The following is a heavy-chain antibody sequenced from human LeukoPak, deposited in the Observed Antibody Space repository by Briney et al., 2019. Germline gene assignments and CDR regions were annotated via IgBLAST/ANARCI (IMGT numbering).Heavy chain of an antibody. J-gene: IGHJ6*02. CDR1: GGSISSYY. CDR3: ASIGSSSWHPSGMDV. CDR2: IYYSGST. Sequence: SETLSLTCTVSGGSISSYYWSWIRQPPGKGLEWIGYIYYSGSTNYNPSLKSRVTISVDTSKNQFSLKLSSVTAADTAVYYCASIGSSSWHPSGMDVWGQGTTVTVSS. D-gene: IGHD6-13*01. V-gene: IGHV4-59*08.